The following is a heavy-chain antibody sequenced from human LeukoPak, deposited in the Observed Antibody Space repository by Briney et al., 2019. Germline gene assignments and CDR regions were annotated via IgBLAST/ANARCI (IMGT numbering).Heavy chain of an antibody. CDR2: ISYDGSNK. CDR3: AREGGDPYYFDY. V-gene: IGHV3-30*03. J-gene: IGHJ4*02. CDR1: GFTFSSYG. D-gene: IGHD2-21*02. Sequence: GGSLRLSCAASGFTFSSYGMHWVRQAPGKGLEWVAVISYDGSNKYYADSVKGRLTISRDNSENTLYLQMNSLRAEDTAEYYCAREGGDPYYFDYWGQGTLVTVSS.